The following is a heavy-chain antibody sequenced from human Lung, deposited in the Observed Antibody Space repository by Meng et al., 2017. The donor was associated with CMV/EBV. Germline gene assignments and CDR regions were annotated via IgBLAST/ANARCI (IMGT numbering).Heavy chain of an antibody. V-gene: IGHV4-30-4*08. CDR3: ARALDTAMVTFDY. J-gene: IGHJ4*02. CDR1: GGSISSGDYY. D-gene: IGHD5-18*01. CDR2: IYYSGST. Sequence: VQLQVSGPGLVNPSQTLSLTCTVSGGSISSGDYYWSWIRQPPGKGLEWIGYIYYSGSTYYNPSLKSRVTISVDTSKNQFSLKLSSVTAADTAVYYCARALDTAMVTFDYWGQGTLVTVSS.